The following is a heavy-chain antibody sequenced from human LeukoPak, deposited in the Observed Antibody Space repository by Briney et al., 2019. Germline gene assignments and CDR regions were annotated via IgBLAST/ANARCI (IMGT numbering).Heavy chain of an antibody. Sequence: GGSLRLSCAASGFTFSSYGMHWVRQAPGKGLEWVAVIWYDGSNKYYADSVKGRFTISRDNSKNTLYLQMNSLRAEDTAVYYCARIPGYDFWSGYPFDPWGQGTLVTVFS. CDR1: GFTFSSYG. CDR2: IWYDGSNK. CDR3: ARIPGYDFWSGYPFDP. J-gene: IGHJ5*02. D-gene: IGHD3-3*01. V-gene: IGHV3-33*01.